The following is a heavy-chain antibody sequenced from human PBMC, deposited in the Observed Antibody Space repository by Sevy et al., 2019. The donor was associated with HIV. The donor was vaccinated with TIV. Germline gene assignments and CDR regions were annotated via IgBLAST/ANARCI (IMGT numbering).Heavy chain of an antibody. V-gene: IGHV3-15*07. J-gene: IGHJ4*02. CDR1: GFTFSNAW. CDR3: TTDGGGYNYGYSFDY. CDR2: IKSKTDGGTT. Sequence: GGSLRLSCAASGFTFSNAWMNWVRQAPGKGLEWVGRIKSKTDGGTTDYAAPVKGRFTISREDSKNTLYLQMNSLETEDTAVYYCTTDGGGYNYGYSFDYWSQGTLVTVSS. D-gene: IGHD5-18*01.